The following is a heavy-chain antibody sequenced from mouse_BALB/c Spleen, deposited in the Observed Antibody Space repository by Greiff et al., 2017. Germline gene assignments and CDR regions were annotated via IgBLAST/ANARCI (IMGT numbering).Heavy chain of an antibody. V-gene: IGHV1-80*01. CDR3: ARSLGRAY. Sequence: QVTLKVCGAELVRPGSSVKISCKASGYAFSSYWMNWVKQRPGQGLEWIGQIYPGDGDTNYNGKFKGKATLTADKSSSTAYMQLSSLTSEDSAVYFCARSLGRAYWGQGTLVTVSA. J-gene: IGHJ3*01. CDR2: IYPGDGDT. CDR1: GYAFSSYW. D-gene: IGHD4-1*01.